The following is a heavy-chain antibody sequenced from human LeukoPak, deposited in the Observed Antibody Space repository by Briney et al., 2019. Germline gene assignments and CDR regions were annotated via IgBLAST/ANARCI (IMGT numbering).Heavy chain of an antibody. CDR1: GFTFTSDA. CDR3: AKCSTSAYTTGWCNWIDP. D-gene: IGHD6-19*01. Sequence: GGSLRLSCVVSGFTFTSDAMNWVRQAPGKGLEWVSSTVSRGTTQYADSVKGRFTVSRDTSKNTLYLQMNSLRADDTAVYYCAKCSTSAYTTGWCNWIDPWGQGTLVTVSS. CDR2: TVSRGTT. J-gene: IGHJ5*02. V-gene: IGHV3-23*01.